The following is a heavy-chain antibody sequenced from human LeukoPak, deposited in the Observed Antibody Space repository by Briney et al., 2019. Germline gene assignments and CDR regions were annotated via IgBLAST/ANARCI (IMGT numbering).Heavy chain of an antibody. Sequence: GGSLRLSCEGPGFNFKDAWMSWIRQAPGKGLEWVGRVRTTAEGETTDYAAPVRGRFIISRDDSKSMVYLQMNRLETEDTAIYYCTAGLGKTDDDSWGQGTLVTVSS. J-gene: IGHJ4*02. CDR1: GFNFKDAW. CDR3: TAGLGKTDDDS. CDR2: VRTTAEGETT. V-gene: IGHV3-15*01. D-gene: IGHD4-11*01.